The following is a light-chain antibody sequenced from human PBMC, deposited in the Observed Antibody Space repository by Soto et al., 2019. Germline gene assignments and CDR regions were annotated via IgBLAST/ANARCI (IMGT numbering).Light chain of an antibody. V-gene: IGKV3-11*01. CDR2: DAS. J-gene: IGKJ4*01. Sequence: EVVLTQSPVTLTLSPGERATLSCRASQSISSYLAWYQQKPGQAPRLLLYDASNRATGIPARFSGGGSRTDFTLTISSPEPEDFAVYYCQQRSNWPLTFGGGTKVEIK. CDR1: QSISSY. CDR3: QQRSNWPLT.